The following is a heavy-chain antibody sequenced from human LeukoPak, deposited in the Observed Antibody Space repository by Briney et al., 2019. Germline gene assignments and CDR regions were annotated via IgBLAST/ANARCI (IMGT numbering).Heavy chain of an antibody. CDR2: IYYSGST. CDR3: ARRTYDFWSGSTSFHYYMDV. CDR1: GGSISSSSYY. J-gene: IGHJ6*03. V-gene: IGHV4-39*01. Sequence: SETLSLTCTVSGGSISSSSYYWGWIRQPPGKGLEWIRSIYYSGSTYYNPSLKSRVTISVDTSKNQFSLKLSSVTAADTAVYYCARRTYDFWSGSTSFHYYMDVWGKGTTVTVSS. D-gene: IGHD3-3*01.